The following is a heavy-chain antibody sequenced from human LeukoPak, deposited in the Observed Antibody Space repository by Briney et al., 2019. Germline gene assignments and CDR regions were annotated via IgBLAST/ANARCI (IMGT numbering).Heavy chain of an antibody. V-gene: IGHV4-38-2*02. D-gene: IGHD3-3*01. CDR3: ARAFWSGYFYGSEAFDI. CDR2: IYRSGST. Sequence: SETLSLTCTVSGYSISSGYYWVWIRQPPGKGLEWIGSIYRSGSTNYNPSLKSRVTISVDTSKNQFSLKVSSVTAADTAVYYCARAFWSGYFYGSEAFDIWGQGTMVTVSS. J-gene: IGHJ3*02. CDR1: GYSISSGYY.